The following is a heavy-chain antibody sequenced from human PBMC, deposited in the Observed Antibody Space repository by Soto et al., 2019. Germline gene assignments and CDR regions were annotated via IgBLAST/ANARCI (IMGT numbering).Heavy chain of an antibody. J-gene: IGHJ6*02. D-gene: IGHD6-19*01. V-gene: IGHV3-33*01. CDR2: IWYDGSNK. Sequence: QVQLVESGGGVVQPGRSLRLSCAASGFTFSSYGMHWVRQAPGKGLEWVAVIWYDGSNKYYADSVKGRVTISRDNAKNSQYLLMEGLRAEDRAEYYCARDPGWVSYYYGMDVWGQGTTVTVSS. CDR3: ARDPGWVSYYYGMDV. CDR1: GFTFSSYG.